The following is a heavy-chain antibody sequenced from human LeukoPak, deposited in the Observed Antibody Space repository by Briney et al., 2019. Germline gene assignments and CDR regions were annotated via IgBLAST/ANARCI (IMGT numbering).Heavy chain of an antibody. CDR1: GFTFSSYA. V-gene: IGHV3-23*01. D-gene: IGHD3-9*01. CDR2: ISGSDGST. J-gene: IGHJ4*02. CDR3: AKRRLGIYDTYFDY. Sequence: PPGGSLRLSCAASGFTFSSYAMNWVRQAPGKGLEWVSTISGSDGSTYYADSVKGRFTISRDNSKNTLYLQMNSLRAEDTAVYYCAKRRLGIYDTYFDYWGQGTLVTVSS.